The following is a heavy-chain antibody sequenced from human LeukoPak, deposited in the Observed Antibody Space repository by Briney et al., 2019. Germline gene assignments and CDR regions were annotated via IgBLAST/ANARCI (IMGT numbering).Heavy chain of an antibody. CDR2: ISSSGNTI. D-gene: IGHD6-13*01. Sequence: EGSLRLSCAPSGFAFCDYYMSWSPQAPGQGVEWVSYISSSGNTIYYAYSVKGRFTISRDNAKNSLYLQINSLRAEDTAVYYCARDLSGSWYAVDYWGQGTLVTVSS. CDR3: ARDLSGSWYAVDY. J-gene: IGHJ4*02. CDR1: GFAFCDYY. V-gene: IGHV3-11*01.